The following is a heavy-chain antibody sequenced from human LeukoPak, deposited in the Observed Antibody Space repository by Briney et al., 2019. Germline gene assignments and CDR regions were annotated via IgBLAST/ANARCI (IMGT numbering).Heavy chain of an antibody. CDR1: GFSFMTYW. V-gene: IGHV3-7*01. J-gene: IGHJ4*02. Sequence: GGSLRLSCAASGFSFMTYWMSWVRQAPGKGLEWVANTKQDGSAKNYVDSVKGRFTISRDNAKNSLYLQLNSLRAEDTAVYYCAGCAGNSCYFDYWGQGTLVIVSS. CDR3: AGCAGNSCYFDY. D-gene: IGHD5-12*01. CDR2: TKQDGSAK.